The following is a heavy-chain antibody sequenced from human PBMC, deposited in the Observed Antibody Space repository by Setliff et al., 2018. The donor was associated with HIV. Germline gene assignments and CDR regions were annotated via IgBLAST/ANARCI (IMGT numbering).Heavy chain of an antibody. V-gene: IGHV1-69*10. CDR3: ASYSYGYPRGFDY. Sequence: GASVKVSCKASGGTFSSYALSWVRQAPGQGLEWMGGIIPILGIANYAQRFQGRVTITADESTSTAYMELSSLRSEDTAVYYCASYSYGYPRGFDYWGQGTLVTVSS. CDR1: GGTFSSYA. CDR2: IIPILGIA. J-gene: IGHJ4*02. D-gene: IGHD5-18*01.